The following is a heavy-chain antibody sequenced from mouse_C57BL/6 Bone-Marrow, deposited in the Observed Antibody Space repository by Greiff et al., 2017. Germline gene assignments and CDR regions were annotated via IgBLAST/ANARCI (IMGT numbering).Heavy chain of an antibody. D-gene: IGHD6-5*01. CDR2: IWSGGST. CDR3: ARNPYPFAY. CDR1: GFSLTSYG. V-gene: IGHV2-2*01. J-gene: IGHJ3*01. Sequence: QVHVKQSGPGLVQPSQSLSITCTVSGFSLTSYGVHWVRQSPGKGLEWLGVIWSGGSTDYNAAFISRLSISKDNSKSQVFFKMNSLQADDTAIYYCARNPYPFAYWGQGTLVTVSA.